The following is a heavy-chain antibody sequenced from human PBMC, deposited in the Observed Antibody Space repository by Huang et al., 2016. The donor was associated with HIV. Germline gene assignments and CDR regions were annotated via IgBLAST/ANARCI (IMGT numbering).Heavy chain of an antibody. V-gene: IGHV4-39*02. D-gene: IGHD3-10*01. CDR1: GGSIRSDNYY. CDR2: SYYSGST. J-gene: IGHJ4*02. Sequence: QLQLQESGPGLVKPSETLSLTCTVSGGSIRSDNYYWGWIRQPPGKGLEWIGSSYYSGSTYSNPSLKRLVTITVDTSKNHFSLRMRSVTAADTAVYYCARLPGSITMIRGVITDPYWGQGTLVTVSS. CDR3: ARLPGSITMIRGVITDPY.